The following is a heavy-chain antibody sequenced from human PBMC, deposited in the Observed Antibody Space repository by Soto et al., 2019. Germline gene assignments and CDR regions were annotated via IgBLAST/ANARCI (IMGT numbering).Heavy chain of an antibody. V-gene: IGHV1-46*01. CDR2: INPSGGST. CDR1: GYTFTSYY. J-gene: IGHJ4*02. D-gene: IGHD2-15*01. CDR3: AREGCSGGSCRKPFDY. Sequence: QVQLVQSGAEVKKPGASVKVSCKASGYTFTSYYMHWVRQAPGQGLEWMGIINPSGGSTSYAQKFQGRVTMTRDTSTSTVYMELRSLRSEDTAVYYCAREGCSGGSCRKPFDYWGQGTLVTVSS.